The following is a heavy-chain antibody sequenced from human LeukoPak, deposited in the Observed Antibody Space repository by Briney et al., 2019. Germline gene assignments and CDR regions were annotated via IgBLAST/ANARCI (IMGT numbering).Heavy chain of an antibody. D-gene: IGHD3-22*01. CDR1: GYTFTSYG. Sequence: ASVKVSCKASGYTFTSYGISWVRQAPGQGLEWMGWISAYNGITNYAQKLQGRVTMTTDTSTSTAYMELRSLRSDDTAVYYCARDPGDYYYDSSGYYYSRFDYWAREPWSPSPQ. CDR3: ARDPGDYYYDSSGYYYSRFDY. V-gene: IGHV1-18*01. CDR2: ISAYNGIT. J-gene: IGHJ4*02.